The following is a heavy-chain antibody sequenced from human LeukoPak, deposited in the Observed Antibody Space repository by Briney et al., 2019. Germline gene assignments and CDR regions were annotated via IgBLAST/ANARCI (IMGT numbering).Heavy chain of an antibody. Sequence: GGSLRLSCAASGFTFDDYAMSWVRQAPGKGLEWVSSISSSSSYIYYADSVKGRFTISRDNAKNSLYLQMNSLRAEDTAVYYCARDHYYDSSGYPTYDYWGQGTLVTVSS. CDR3: ARDHYYDSSGYPTYDY. V-gene: IGHV3-21*01. J-gene: IGHJ4*02. CDR1: GFTFDDYA. CDR2: ISSSSSYI. D-gene: IGHD3-22*01.